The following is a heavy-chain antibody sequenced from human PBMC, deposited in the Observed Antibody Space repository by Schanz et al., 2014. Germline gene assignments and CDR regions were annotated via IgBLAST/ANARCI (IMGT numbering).Heavy chain of an antibody. CDR1: GFTFSNTW. V-gene: IGHV3-23*04. J-gene: IGHJ4*02. CDR2: ISGRGDST. Sequence: EVQLVESGGGLVKPGGSLRLSCAASGFTFSNTWMSWVRQAPGKGLEWVSLISGRGDSTHYADSVKGRFTISRDNSRKTLSLQMNSLRAEDTAVYYCARDKGGLIPFDYWGQGTLVAVSS. D-gene: IGHD2-15*01. CDR3: ARDKGGLIPFDY.